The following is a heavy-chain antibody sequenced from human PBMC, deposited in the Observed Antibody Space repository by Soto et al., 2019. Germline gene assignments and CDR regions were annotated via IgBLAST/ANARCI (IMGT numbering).Heavy chain of an antibody. V-gene: IGHV3-66*04. J-gene: IGHJ6*02. D-gene: IGHD1-26*01. Sequence: EVQLVESGGGLVQPGGSLRLSCAASGFTFSSNSMSWVRRPQGKGREWVSVIYSGGSTYYADSVKGRFTISRDNSKNTLYLQMNSPRAEDTAVYYCARPSGSYDYYYYGMDVWGQGTTVTVSS. CDR3: ARPSGSYDYYYYGMDV. CDR1: GFTFSSNS. CDR2: IYSGGST.